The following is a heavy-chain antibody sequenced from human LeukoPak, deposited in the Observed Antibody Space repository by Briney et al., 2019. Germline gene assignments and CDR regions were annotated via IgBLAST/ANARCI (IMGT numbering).Heavy chain of an antibody. CDR1: GGSISSSSYY. J-gene: IGHJ4*02. CDR3: ARHIVVVPAAYFDY. V-gene: IGHV4-61*02. D-gene: IGHD2-2*01. Sequence: SETLSLTCTVSGGSISSSSYYWSWIRQPAGKGLEWIGRIYTSGSTNYNPSLKSRVTISVDTSKNQFSLKLSSVTAADTAVYYCARHIVVVPAAYFDYWGQGTLVTVSS. CDR2: IYTSGST.